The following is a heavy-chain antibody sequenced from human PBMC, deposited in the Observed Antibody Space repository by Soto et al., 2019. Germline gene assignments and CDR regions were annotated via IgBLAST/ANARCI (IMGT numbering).Heavy chain of an antibody. CDR2: ISYDGSNK. J-gene: IGHJ4*02. V-gene: IGHV3-30*03. Sequence: QVQLVESGGGVVQPGRSLRLSCAASEFPFSNYGMHWVRQAPGKGLEWVAHISYDGSNKHYADSVKGRFTISRDNSKNMLFLQMSSLRTEDTAVYYCAGGQYYCDSCGQGTRVSVSS. CDR1: EFPFSNYG. CDR3: AGGQYYCDS. D-gene: IGHD2-15*01.